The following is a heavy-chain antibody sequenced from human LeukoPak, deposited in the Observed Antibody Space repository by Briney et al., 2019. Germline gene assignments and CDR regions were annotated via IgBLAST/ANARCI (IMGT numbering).Heavy chain of an antibody. CDR2: IRYDGSNK. CDR3: AKDLGYSSSWRAGLDY. CDR1: GFTFSSYG. D-gene: IGHD6-13*01. J-gene: IGHJ4*02. V-gene: IGHV3-30*02. Sequence: GGSLRLSCAASGFTFSSYGMHWVRQAPGKGLEWVAFIRYDGSNKYYADSVKGRFTISRDNSKNTLYLQMNSLRAEDTAVYYCAKDLGYSSSWRAGLDYWGQGTLVTVSS.